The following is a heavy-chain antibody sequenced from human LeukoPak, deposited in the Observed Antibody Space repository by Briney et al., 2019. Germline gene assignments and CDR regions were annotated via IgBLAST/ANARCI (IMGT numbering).Heavy chain of an antibody. CDR3: AREQAYWFGP. J-gene: IGHJ5*02. V-gene: IGHV3-53*01. Sequence: GGSLRLSCAASGFTVSNSYMTWVRQAPGNGLEWVSFIYPDGTTSYADSVKGRFTISRDTSKNTLHLQMNSLRADDTAVYYCAREQAYWFGPWGQGSLVTVSS. CDR1: GFTVSNSY. CDR2: IYPDGTT.